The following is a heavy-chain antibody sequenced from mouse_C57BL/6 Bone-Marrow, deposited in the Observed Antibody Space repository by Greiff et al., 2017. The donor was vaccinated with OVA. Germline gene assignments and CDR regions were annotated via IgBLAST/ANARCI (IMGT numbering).Heavy chain of an antibody. CDR2: IYPGSGST. V-gene: IGHV1-55*01. CDR1: GYTFTSYW. J-gene: IGHJ3*01. D-gene: IGHD2-4*01. Sequence: LVESGAELVKPGASVKMSCKASGYTFTSYWITWVKQRPGQGLEWIGDIYPGSGSTNYNEKFKSKATLTVDTSSSTAYMQLSSLTSEDSAVYYCARLYYDYAWFAYWGQGTLVTVSA. CDR3: ARLYYDYAWFAY.